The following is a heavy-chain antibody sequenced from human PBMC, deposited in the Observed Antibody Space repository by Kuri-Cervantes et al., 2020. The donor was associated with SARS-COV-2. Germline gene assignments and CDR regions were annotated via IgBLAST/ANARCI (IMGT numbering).Heavy chain of an antibody. CDR3: ARPGWGGYDWFDP. CDR2: TSYDGSNK. J-gene: IGHJ5*02. D-gene: IGHD3-3*01. Sequence: GESLKISCAGSGFTFSRYAIHCVRQAPGKGLEWVAVTSYDGSNKYYADSVKGRFTISRDNSKNTLYLQMNSLRAEDTAVYYCARPGWGGYDWFDPWGQGTLVTVSS. CDR1: GFTFSRYA. V-gene: IGHV3-30-3*01.